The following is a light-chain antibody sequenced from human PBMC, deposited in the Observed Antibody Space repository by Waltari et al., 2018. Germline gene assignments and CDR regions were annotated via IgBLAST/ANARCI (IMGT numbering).Light chain of an antibody. V-gene: IGKV1-5*03. CDR3: QQYNSYSWT. J-gene: IGKJ1*01. CDR2: KAS. Sequence: DIQMTQSPSTLSASVGDRVTIPCRASQSISSWLAWYQQKPGKAPKLLIYKASSLESGVPSRFSGSGSTTEFTLTSSSLQPDDFATYYCQQYNSYSWTFGQGTKVEIK. CDR1: QSISSW.